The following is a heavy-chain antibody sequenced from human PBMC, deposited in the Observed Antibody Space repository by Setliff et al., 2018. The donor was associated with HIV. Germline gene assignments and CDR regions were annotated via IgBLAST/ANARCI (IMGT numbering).Heavy chain of an antibody. CDR1: GDSISDTTYY. CDR2: IYHSGST. D-gene: IGHD3-10*01. J-gene: IGHJ5*02. Sequence: PSETLSLTCSVSGDSISDTTYYWGWIRQPPGKGLEWIGNIYHSGSTLYKPSLKSRVTISVDTSKNQFSLKLSSVTAADTAVYYCATYADRESNRFDPWGQGILVTVSS. CDR3: ATYADRESNRFDP. V-gene: IGHV4-39*01.